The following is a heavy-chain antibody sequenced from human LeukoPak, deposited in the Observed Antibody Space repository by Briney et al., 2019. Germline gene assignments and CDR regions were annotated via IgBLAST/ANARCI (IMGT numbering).Heavy chain of an antibody. CDR1: DDSITIYY. J-gene: IGHJ3*02. CDR3: ARSPRGSGSSTLLGVAFDI. V-gene: IGHV4-4*08. Sequence: SETLSLTCSVSDDSITIYYWTWIRQPPGRGLEWIGYIDHTGTTNYNPSLNSRVTISVDTSKNQFSLKLSSVTAPDTAVYYCARSPRGSGSSTLLGVAFDIWGQGTMVTVSS. CDR2: IDHTGTT. D-gene: IGHD3-10*01.